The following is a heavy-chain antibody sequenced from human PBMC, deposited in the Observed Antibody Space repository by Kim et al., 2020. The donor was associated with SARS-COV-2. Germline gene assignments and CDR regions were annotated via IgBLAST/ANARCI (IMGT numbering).Heavy chain of an antibody. Sequence: SVKVSCKASGYTFISSVINWVRQAPGQGLEWMARINPVIGTPNYAQKFQGRVTTTRDKSTSTAYMELTSLTSEDTALYYCARAPYDDLSYFDYYCQGTL. CDR1: GYTFISSV. CDR2: INPVIGTP. J-gene: IGHJ4*02. V-gene: IGHV1-69*04. D-gene: IGHD3-22*01. CDR3: ARAPYDDLSYFDY.